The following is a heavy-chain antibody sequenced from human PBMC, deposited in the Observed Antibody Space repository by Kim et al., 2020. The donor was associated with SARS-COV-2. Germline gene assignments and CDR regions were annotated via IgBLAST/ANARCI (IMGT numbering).Heavy chain of an antibody. V-gene: IGHV4-39*01. Sequence: LKGRVTISVETSKNQFALKLSSVTAADTAVYYCARQISSDLLWFGELFDYWGQGTLVTVSS. CDR3: ARQISSDLLWFGELFDY. J-gene: IGHJ4*02. D-gene: IGHD3-10*01.